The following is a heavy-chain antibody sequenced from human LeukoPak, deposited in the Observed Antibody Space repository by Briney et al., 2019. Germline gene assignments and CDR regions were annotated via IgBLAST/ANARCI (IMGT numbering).Heavy chain of an antibody. Sequence: PGGSLRLSCAASGFTFSSCAMHWVRQAPGKGLEWVAVISYDGSNKYYADSVRGRFTISRDNIENTVFLQMNSLSSDDTAVYFCAKEEAWGVNAFDSWGQGTLVTVSS. J-gene: IGHJ4*02. D-gene: IGHD3-10*01. CDR2: ISYDGSNK. V-gene: IGHV3-30-3*01. CDR1: GFTFSSCA. CDR3: AKEEAWGVNAFDS.